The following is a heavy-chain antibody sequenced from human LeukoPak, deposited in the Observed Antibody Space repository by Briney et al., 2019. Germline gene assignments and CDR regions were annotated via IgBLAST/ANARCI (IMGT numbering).Heavy chain of an antibody. J-gene: IGHJ4*02. Sequence: GRSLRLSCAASGFXFSSYGMHWVRQAPGKGLEWVADISYDGSNKYYADSVKGRFTISRDNSKDTLYLQMNSLRAEDTAVYYCAKESPLYSSGWYFDYWGQGTLVTVSS. CDR1: GFXFSSYG. D-gene: IGHD6-19*01. CDR2: ISYDGSNK. V-gene: IGHV3-30*18. CDR3: AKESPLYSSGWYFDY.